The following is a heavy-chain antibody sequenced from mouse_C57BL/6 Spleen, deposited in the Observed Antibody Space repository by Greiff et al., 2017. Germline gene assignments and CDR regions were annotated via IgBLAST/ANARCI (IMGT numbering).Heavy chain of an antibody. Sequence: QVQLQQPGAELVKPGASVTLSCKASGYTFTSYWMHWVKQRPGQGLEWLGMIHPNSGSTNYNEKFKSKATLTVDKSSSTAYMQLSSLTSEDSAVSYGARSYSNCVGAMDYWGQGTSGTVAS. J-gene: IGHJ4*01. CDR1: GYTFTSYW. D-gene: IGHD2-5*01. CDR3: ARSYSNCVGAMDY. V-gene: IGHV1-64*01. CDR2: IHPNSGST.